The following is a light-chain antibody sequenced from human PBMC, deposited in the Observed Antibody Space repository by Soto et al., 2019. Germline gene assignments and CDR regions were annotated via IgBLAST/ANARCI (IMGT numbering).Light chain of an antibody. Sequence: QSALTQPASVSGAPGQSITISCTGTNSDIGRYEYVSWYQQYPGKVPKLMVYGVTIRPSGVSNRFSGSKSGNTASLTISGLQPEDEADYYCSSYTGGRDYVVFGGGTKLTVL. J-gene: IGLJ2*01. V-gene: IGLV2-14*01. CDR3: SSYTGGRDYVV. CDR1: NSDIGRYEY. CDR2: GVT.